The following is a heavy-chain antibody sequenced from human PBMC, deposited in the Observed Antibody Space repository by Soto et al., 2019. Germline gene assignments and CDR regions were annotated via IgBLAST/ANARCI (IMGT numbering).Heavy chain of an antibody. D-gene: IGHD3-10*01. Sequence: QVQLVQSGAEVKKPGSSVKVSCKASGGTFSSYAISWVRQAPGQGLEWMGGIIPIFGTANYAQKFQGRVTITADESTSTAYMELSSLRSEDTAVYYCARDLRWFGELLFPGTPYYYYYGMDVWGQGTTVTVSS. CDR3: ARDLRWFGELLFPGTPYYYYYGMDV. CDR1: GGTFSSYA. CDR2: IIPIFGTA. J-gene: IGHJ6*02. V-gene: IGHV1-69*12.